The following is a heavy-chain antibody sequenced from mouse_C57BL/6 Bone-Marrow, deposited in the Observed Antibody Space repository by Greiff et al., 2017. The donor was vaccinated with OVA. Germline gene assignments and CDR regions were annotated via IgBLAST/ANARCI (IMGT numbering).Heavy chain of an antibody. CDR2: IHPNSGST. V-gene: IGHV1-64*01. J-gene: IGHJ2*01. D-gene: IGHD2-5*01. CDR3: ARERVYSNDFDY. Sequence: QVQLQQPGAELVKPGASVKLSCKASGYTFTSYWMHWVKQRPGQGLEWIGMIHPNSGSTNYNEKFKSKATLTVDKSSSTAYMQLSSLTSEDSAVYYCARERVYSNDFDYWGQGTTLTVSS. CDR1: GYTFTSYW.